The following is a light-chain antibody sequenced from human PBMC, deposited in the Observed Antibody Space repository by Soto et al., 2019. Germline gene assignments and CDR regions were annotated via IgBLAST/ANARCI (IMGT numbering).Light chain of an antibody. V-gene: IGLV2-14*01. CDR3: SSYTSSSLYV. Sequence: QSVLNQPASVYGSPGQSITISCTATSSYIGGHHFVSWYQQQSGKAPKLVIYEVTDRPSGVSDRFYGSKSGNTASLTISGLQPEDEADYYCSSYTSSSLYVFGTGTKVT. CDR1: SSYIGGHHF. CDR2: EVT. J-gene: IGLJ1*01.